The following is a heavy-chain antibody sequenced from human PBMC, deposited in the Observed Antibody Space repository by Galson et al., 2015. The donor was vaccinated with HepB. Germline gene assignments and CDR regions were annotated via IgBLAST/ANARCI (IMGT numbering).Heavy chain of an antibody. CDR3: ARDLDYGGVYGSTWYFDY. V-gene: IGHV1-2*06. CDR2: TFPHGDT. CDR1: GYNFAVYH. Sequence: SVKVSCKASGYNFAVYHMHWVRQAPGQGLEWMGRTFPHGDTNYAQKFHGRITVTGDTSINTVYMELNSLISDDTAVYYCARDLDYGGVYGSTWYFDYWGQGTLVTVSS. J-gene: IGHJ4*02. D-gene: IGHD4-23*01.